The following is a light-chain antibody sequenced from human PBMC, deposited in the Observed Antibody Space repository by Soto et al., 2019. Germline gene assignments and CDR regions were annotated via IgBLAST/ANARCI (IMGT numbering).Light chain of an antibody. J-gene: IGLJ2*01. CDR3: QSYDSSLSGSVV. V-gene: IGLV2-11*01. CDR1: STDVGAFRY. CDR2: DVS. Sequence: QSALTQPRSVSGSPGQSITISCTGTSTDVGAFRYVSWYQQHPGKAPKIIIYDVSERPSGVPDRFSGSKSGNTASLTITGLQAEDEADYYCQSYDSSLSGSVVFGGGTKLTVL.